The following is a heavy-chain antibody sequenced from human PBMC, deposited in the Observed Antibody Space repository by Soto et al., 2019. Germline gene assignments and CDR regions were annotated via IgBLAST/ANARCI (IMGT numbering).Heavy chain of an antibody. V-gene: IGHV5-51*01. CDR3: TKGATSPFDS. J-gene: IGHJ4*02. D-gene: IGHD1-1*01. Sequence: ESLKTFVRGDGYRFTSSRIGLVRQMPGKGLELLGNVYSTDSDGRNSPSDEGQVTISAENSTNTASLHLLNLKDSDTAIYYGTKGATSPFDSWGQGTPVTVSS. CDR1: GYRFTSSR. CDR2: VYSTDSDG.